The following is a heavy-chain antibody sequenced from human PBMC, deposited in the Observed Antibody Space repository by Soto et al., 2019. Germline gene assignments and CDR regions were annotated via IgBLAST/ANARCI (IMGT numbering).Heavy chain of an antibody. Sequence: QITLKESGPTLVKPTQTLTLACTFSGFSLSTSGVGVGWIRQPPGKALEWLALIYWDDDKRYSPSLKSRLTIPKDTSKNQVARTMTNMDPVDTATYDGAHKGAGYRGFKYWGQGTLVTVSS. CDR3: AHKGAGYRGFKY. V-gene: IGHV2-5*02. D-gene: IGHD5-12*01. CDR2: IYWDDDK. CDR1: GFSLSTSGVG. J-gene: IGHJ4*02.